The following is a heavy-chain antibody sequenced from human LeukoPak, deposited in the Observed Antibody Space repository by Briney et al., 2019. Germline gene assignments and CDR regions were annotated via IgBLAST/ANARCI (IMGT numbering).Heavy chain of an antibody. Sequence: GGSLRLSCAASGFTFSNAWMSWVRQAPGKGLEWVGRIKSKTDGGTTDYAAPVKGRFTISRDDSKNTLYLQMNSLKAEDTAVYYCTTDFLSVTTPDWGQGTLVTVSS. D-gene: IGHD4-11*01. CDR2: IKSKTDGGTT. J-gene: IGHJ4*02. V-gene: IGHV3-15*01. CDR3: TTDFLSVTTPD. CDR1: GFTFSNAW.